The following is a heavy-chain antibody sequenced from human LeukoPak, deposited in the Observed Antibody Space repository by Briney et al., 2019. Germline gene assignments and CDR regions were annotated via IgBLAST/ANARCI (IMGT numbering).Heavy chain of an antibody. J-gene: IGHJ5*02. D-gene: IGHD1-14*01. CDR3: ARDPEPYYVDNWFDP. Sequence: GGSLRLSCAASGFTFSSYAMHWVRQAPGKGLEYVSAISSNGGSTYYANSVKGRFTISRDNSKNTLYLQMGSLRAEDMAVYYCARDPEPYYVDNWFDPWGQGTLVTVSS. CDR1: GFTFSSYA. V-gene: IGHV3-64*01. CDR2: ISSNGGST.